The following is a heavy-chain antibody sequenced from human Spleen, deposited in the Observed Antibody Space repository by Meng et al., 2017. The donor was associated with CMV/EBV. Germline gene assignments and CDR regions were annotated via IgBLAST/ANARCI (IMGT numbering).Heavy chain of an antibody. Sequence: GESLKISCAASGFTVSSKYMSWVRQAPGKGLEWVSVIYSGGSTYYADSVKGRFTISRDNSKNTLYLQMNSLRAEDTAVYYCARVRGCSGGSCSELNYGLDVWGQGTTVTVSS. D-gene: IGHD2-15*01. CDR3: ARVRGCSGGSCSELNYGLDV. V-gene: IGHV3-66*02. CDR1: GFTVSSKY. CDR2: IYSGGST. J-gene: IGHJ6*02.